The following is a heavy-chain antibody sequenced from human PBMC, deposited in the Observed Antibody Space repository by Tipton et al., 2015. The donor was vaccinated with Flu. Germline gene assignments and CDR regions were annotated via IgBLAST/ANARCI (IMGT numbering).Heavy chain of an antibody. D-gene: IGHD2/OR15-2a*01. V-gene: IGHV3-7*03. CDR1: GFTFRTNG. Sequence: SGFTFRTNGMHWVRQAPGKGLEWVANINEDGSTTYYLGSVRGRFTISRDNARNSVFLQMNSLRVEDTALYYCAIFKNPGHWGQGTLVTVSS. J-gene: IGHJ4*02. CDR2: INEDGSTT. CDR3: AIFKNPGH.